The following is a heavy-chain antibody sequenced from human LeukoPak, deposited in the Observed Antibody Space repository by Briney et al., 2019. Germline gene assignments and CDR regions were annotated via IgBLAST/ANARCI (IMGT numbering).Heavy chain of an antibody. V-gene: IGHV3-21*01. CDR3: ARTITMVRGALDY. J-gene: IGHJ4*02. CDR2: ISSSSSYI. CDR1: GFTFSSYS. Sequence: PGGSLRLSCAASGFTFSSYSMNWVRQAPGKGLEWVSSISSSSSYIYYADSVKGRFTISRDNAKNSLYLQMNSLRAEDTAVYYCARTITMVRGALDYWGQGPWSPSPQ. D-gene: IGHD3-10*01.